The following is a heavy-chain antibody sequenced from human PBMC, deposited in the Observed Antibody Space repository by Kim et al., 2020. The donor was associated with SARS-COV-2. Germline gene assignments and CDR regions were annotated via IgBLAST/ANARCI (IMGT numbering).Heavy chain of an antibody. D-gene: IGHD3-22*01. CDR2: IVVGSGNT. Sequence: SVKVSCKASGFTFTSSAMQWVRQARGQRLEWIEWIVVGSGNTNYAQKFQERVTITRDMSTSTAYMELSSLRSEDTAVYYCAAESRSPTTYYYDSSGYHYPYYYYYYMDVWGKGTTVTVSS. J-gene: IGHJ6*03. CDR1: GFTFTSSA. CDR3: AAESRSPTTYYYDSSGYHYPYYYYYYMDV. V-gene: IGHV1-58*02.